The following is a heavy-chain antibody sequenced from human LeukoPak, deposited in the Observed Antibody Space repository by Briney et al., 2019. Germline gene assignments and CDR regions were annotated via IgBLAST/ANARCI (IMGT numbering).Heavy chain of an antibody. Sequence: ASVKVSCKASGYTFTSYYMRWVRQAPGQGLEWMGIINPSGSSTSYAQNFQGRVTMARDMSTSTVYMELSSLRSDDTAVYYCAGEIVATIKDAFDIWGQGTMVTVSS. D-gene: IGHD5-12*01. J-gene: IGHJ3*02. CDR2: INPSGSST. V-gene: IGHV1-46*01. CDR3: AGEIVATIKDAFDI. CDR1: GYTFTSYY.